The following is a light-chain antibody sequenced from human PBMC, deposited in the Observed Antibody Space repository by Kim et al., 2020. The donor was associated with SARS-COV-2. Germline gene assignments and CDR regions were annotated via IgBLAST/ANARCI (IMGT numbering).Light chain of an antibody. CDR3: QVWDSRSDHWV. CDR1: NIGSKR. J-gene: IGLJ3*02. Sequence: SYELTQPPSVSVAPGKTARITCGGNNIGSKRVHWYHQKPGQAPVLVIYYDSDQPSGIPERFSGSNSGNTATLTISRVEAGDEADYYCQVWDSRSDHWVLVGGTQRTV. V-gene: IGLV3-21*04. CDR2: YDS.